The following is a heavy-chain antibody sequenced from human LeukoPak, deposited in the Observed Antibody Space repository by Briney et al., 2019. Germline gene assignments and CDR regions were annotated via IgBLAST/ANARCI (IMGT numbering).Heavy chain of an antibody. CDR3: AKDRRRGLLTVLDY. Sequence: GGSLRLSCAASGFTFSSYGMHWVRQAPGKGLEWVAVISHDGSNKYYADSVKGRFTISRDNSKNTLYLQMNSLRAEDTAVYYCAKDRRRGLLTVLDYWGQGTLVTVSS. D-gene: IGHD1-26*01. CDR2: ISHDGSNK. CDR1: GFTFSSYG. V-gene: IGHV3-30*18. J-gene: IGHJ4*02.